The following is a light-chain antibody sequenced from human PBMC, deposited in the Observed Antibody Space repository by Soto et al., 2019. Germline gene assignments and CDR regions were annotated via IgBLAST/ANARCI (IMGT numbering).Light chain of an antibody. Sequence: EIVLTQSPDTLSLSPGERATLSCRASQSVTTYLAWYQQKPGQAPRLLIYDASKRATGVPARFSGSGSGTDFTLTISSLESEDFAVYYCQQRSKWPRRFGGGTKVEIK. CDR1: QSVTTY. CDR2: DAS. V-gene: IGKV3-11*01. J-gene: IGKJ4*01. CDR3: QQRSKWPRR.